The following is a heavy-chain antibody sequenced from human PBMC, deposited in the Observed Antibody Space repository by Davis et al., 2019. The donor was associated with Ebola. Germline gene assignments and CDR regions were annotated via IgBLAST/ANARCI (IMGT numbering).Heavy chain of an antibody. CDR2: IRSDGSNK. V-gene: IGHV3-30*02. J-gene: IGHJ4*02. CDR3: AKDLSWSFDY. D-gene: IGHD3-16*02. CDR1: GFTFSSHG. Sequence: GESLKISCAASGFTFSSHGMDWVRQAPGKGLEWVAYIRSDGSNKYYADSVKGRFTISRDNSKSTLYLQMNSLRVEDTAVYYCAKDLSWSFDYWGQGTLVTVSS.